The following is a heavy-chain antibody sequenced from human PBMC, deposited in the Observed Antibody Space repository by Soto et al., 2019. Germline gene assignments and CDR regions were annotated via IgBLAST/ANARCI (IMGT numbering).Heavy chain of an antibody. CDR2: INHGGTT. CDR3: AGGDDTCTVNTARPDY. D-gene: IGHD6-6*01. CDR1: GGSFSGYY. J-gene: IGHJ4*02. V-gene: IGHV4-34*02. Sequence: QVQLQQWGARLLKPSDTRSRTCAGYGGSFSGYYWSWIRQPPGKGLAWIGAINHGGTTNHKPSLKGRVTVSVDTSNKHFSMHLRSVTAADKAVYYCAGGDDTCTVNTARPDYWSQGTLVTVFS.